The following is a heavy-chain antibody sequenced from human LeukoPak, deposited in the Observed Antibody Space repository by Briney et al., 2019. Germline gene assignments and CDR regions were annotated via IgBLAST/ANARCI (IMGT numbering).Heavy chain of an antibody. J-gene: IGHJ4*02. D-gene: IGHD2-8*01. CDR2: MRYDGSDK. CDR1: GFTFSSYG. Sequence: GGSLRLSCAASGFTFSSYGMHWVRQAPGKGLEWVAFMRYDGSDKYYADSVKGRFTISRDNSKNTLYLQMNSLGAEDTAVYYCAKETNDWRPFDYWGQGTLVTVSS. V-gene: IGHV3-30*02. CDR3: AKETNDWRPFDY.